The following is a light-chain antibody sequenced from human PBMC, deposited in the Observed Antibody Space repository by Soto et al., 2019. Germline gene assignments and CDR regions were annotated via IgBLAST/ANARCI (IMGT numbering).Light chain of an antibody. Sequence: QSVLTQPPSVSGGPGQRVTISCTGSSSNIGAGYDVHWYQQLPGTAPKLLIYANNIRPSGVPGRFSGSKSGTSASLAITGLQAEDEADYYCQSYDSSLSGYVFGTGTKVTVL. CDR1: SSNIGAGYD. CDR3: QSYDSSLSGYV. J-gene: IGLJ1*01. V-gene: IGLV1-40*01. CDR2: ANN.